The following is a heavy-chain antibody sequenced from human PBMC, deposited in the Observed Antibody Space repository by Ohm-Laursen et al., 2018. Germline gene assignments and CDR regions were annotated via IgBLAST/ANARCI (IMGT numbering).Heavy chain of an antibody. CDR2: ISYDGSNK. CDR3: AKSNSNYRTPFIDY. D-gene: IGHD4-11*01. Sequence: SLRLSCAASGFTFSSYGMHWVRQAPGKGLEWVAVISYDGSNKYYADSVKGRFTISRDNSKNTLYLQMNSLRAEDTAVYYCAKSNSNYRTPFIDYWGQGTLVTVSS. CDR1: GFTFSSYG. J-gene: IGHJ4*02. V-gene: IGHV3-30*18.